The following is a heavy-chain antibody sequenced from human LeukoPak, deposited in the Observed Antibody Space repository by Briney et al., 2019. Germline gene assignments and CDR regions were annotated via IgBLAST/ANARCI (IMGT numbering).Heavy chain of an antibody. V-gene: IGHV1-8*03. D-gene: IGHD2-2*01. CDR1: GYTFTIYD. CDR2: MNPNSVNT. CDR3: ARGLGYCSSTSGYGIQLFDY. J-gene: IGHJ4*02. Sequence: GASVKVSFKASGYTFTIYDINWVRQATGQRLEWMGWMNPNSVNTGYTQKFQGRVTITRNTSISTAYMELSSLRSEDTAVYYCARGLGYCSSTSGYGIQLFDYWGQGTLVTVSS.